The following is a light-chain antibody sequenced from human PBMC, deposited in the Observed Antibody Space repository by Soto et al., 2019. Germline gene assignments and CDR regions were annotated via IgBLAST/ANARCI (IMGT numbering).Light chain of an antibody. J-gene: IGLJ2*01. CDR3: QTWGSGILV. CDR2: LNSDGSH. CDR1: SGHSNYA. Sequence: QLVLTQSPSASASLGPSVKLTCTLSSGHSNYAIAWHQQQSEKGPRYLMKLNSDGSHSKGDGIPDRFSGSSSGAERYLTISSLQSEDEADYYCQTWGSGILVFGGGTKLTVL. V-gene: IGLV4-69*01.